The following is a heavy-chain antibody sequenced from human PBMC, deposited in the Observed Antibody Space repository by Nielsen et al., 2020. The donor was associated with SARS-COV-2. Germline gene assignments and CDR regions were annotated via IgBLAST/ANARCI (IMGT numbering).Heavy chain of an antibody. Sequence: WIRQPPGKGLEWVAVISYDGSNKYYADSVKGRFTISRDNSKNTLYLQMNSLRAEDTAVYYCARDPSYPSILRFPYHFDYWGQGTLVTVSS. D-gene: IGHD3-3*01. CDR2: ISYDGSNK. J-gene: IGHJ4*02. CDR3: ARDPSYPSILRFPYHFDY. V-gene: IGHV3-30-3*01.